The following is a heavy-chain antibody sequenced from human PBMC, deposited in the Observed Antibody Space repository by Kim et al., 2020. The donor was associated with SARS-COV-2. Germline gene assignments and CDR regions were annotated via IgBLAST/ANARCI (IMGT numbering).Heavy chain of an antibody. D-gene: IGHD3-22*01. Sequence: QKFQGRVTITRDTSASTAYMELSSLRSEDTAVYYCARGYYDSSAVDAFDIWGQGTMVTVSS. V-gene: IGHV1-3*01. CDR3: ARGYYDSSAVDAFDI. J-gene: IGHJ3*02.